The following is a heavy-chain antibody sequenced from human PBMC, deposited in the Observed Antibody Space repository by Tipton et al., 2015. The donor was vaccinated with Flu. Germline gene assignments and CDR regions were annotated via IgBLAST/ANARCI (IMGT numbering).Heavy chain of an antibody. V-gene: IGHV3-23*01. J-gene: IGHJ5*02. CDR3: AKGAPIAAAGNGFHP. Sequence: SLRLSCAASGFTFSSYAMSWVRQAPGKGLEWVSTISGSGGSTYYADSVKGRFSISRDNSKNTLYLQMNSLRAEDTAVYFCAKGAPIAAAGNGFHPWGQGTLVIVSS. CDR2: ISGSGGST. D-gene: IGHD6-13*01. CDR1: GFTFSSYA.